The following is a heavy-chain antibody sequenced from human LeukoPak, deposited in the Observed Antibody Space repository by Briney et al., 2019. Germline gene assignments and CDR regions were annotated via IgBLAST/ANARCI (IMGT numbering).Heavy chain of an antibody. D-gene: IGHD5-24*01. CDR3: ASTREMATISGFDY. CDR2: IIPIFGTA. CDR1: GGTFSSYA. V-gene: IGHV1-69*05. J-gene: IGHJ4*02. Sequence: ASVKVSCKASGGTFSSYAISWVRQAPGQGLEWMGGIIPIFGTANYAQKFQGRVTITTDESTSTAYMELSSLRSVDTAVYYCASTREMATISGFDYWGQGTLVTVSS.